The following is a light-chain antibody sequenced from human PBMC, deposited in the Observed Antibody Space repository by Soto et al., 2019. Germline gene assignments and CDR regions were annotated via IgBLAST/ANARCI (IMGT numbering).Light chain of an antibody. CDR2: GAS. Sequence: DIQMTQSPSSLSASVGDRVTITCRASQSISSYLNWYQYKPGKAPKVLIYGASTLQSGVPSRFSGSGSGTEFTLTISSLQPDDFATYYCQQYNSYPETFGQGTKVDIK. J-gene: IGKJ1*01. V-gene: IGKV1-39*01. CDR1: QSISSY. CDR3: QQYNSYPET.